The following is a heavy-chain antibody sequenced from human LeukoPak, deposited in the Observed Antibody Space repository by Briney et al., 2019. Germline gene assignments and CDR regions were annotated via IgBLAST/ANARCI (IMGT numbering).Heavy chain of an antibody. J-gene: IGHJ4*02. D-gene: IGHD3/OR15-3a*01. V-gene: IGHV1-18*01. CDR2: ISGYNGDT. Sequence: ASVKVSCKASGYIFTSYAISWVRQAPGQGLEWMGWISGYNGDTKSVQKFQGRVTMTTDTSTTTAYMELRSLRSDDTAVYYCARGLEDYWGQGTLVTVSS. CDR3: ARGLEDY. CDR1: GYIFTSYA.